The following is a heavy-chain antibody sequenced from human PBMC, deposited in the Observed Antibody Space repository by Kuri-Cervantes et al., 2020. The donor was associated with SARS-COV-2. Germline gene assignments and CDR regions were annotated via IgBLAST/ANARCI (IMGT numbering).Heavy chain of an antibody. CDR1: GGSFSGYY. CDR3: ARPGYCSSTSCYNNWFDP. D-gene: IGHD2-2*02. V-gene: IGHV4-34*01. J-gene: IGHJ5*02. CDR2: INHSGST. Sequence: SQTLSLTCAVYGGSFSGYYWSWIRQPPGKGLEWIGEINHSGSTNYNPSLKSRVTISVDTSKNQFSLKLSSVTAADTVVYYCARPGYCSSTSCYNNWFDPWGQGTLVTVSS.